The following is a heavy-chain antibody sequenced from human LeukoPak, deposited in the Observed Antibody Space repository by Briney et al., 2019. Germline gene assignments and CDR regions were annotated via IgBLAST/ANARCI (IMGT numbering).Heavy chain of an antibody. D-gene: IGHD3-9*01. Sequence: GGSLRLSCAASGFTFSSYSMNWVRQAPGKGLEWVSSISSSSSYIYYADSVKGRFTIPRDNAKNSLYLQMNSLRAEDTAVYYCASDYYDILTGYADFDYWGQGTLVTVSP. CDR2: ISSSSSYI. V-gene: IGHV3-21*01. CDR3: ASDYYDILTGYADFDY. CDR1: GFTFSSYS. J-gene: IGHJ4*02.